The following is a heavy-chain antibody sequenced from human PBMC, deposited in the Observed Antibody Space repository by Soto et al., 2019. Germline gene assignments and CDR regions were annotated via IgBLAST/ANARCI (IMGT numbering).Heavy chain of an antibody. CDR1: GYTFYNYR. D-gene: IGHD3-16*01. J-gene: IGHJ2*01. Sequence: EVQLVQSGAEVRQPGESLRISCKDSGYTFYNYRIIWLRHMPGRGLEWMGTIAPTDSYVNYSPSFQGHVSISADSSISNAYVHWSSLYASATAVYSCTSVPRRGDLSWYFVIWGRGTL. CDR2: IAPTDSYV. V-gene: IGHV5-10-1*01. CDR3: TSVPRRGDLSWYFVI.